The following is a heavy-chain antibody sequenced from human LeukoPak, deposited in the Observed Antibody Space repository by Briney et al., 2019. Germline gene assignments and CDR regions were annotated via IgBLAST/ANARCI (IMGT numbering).Heavy chain of an antibody. V-gene: IGHV1-8*01. J-gene: IGHJ5*02. D-gene: IGHD5-18*01. CDR2: MNPNSGNT. CDR3: ARGLRGYSYDRGNWFDP. CDR1: GYTFTSYD. Sequence: ASVKVSCKASGYTFTSYDINWVRQATGQGLEWMGWMNPNSGNTGYAQKFQGRVTMTRNTSISIAYMELSSLRSEDTAVYYCARGLRGYSYDRGNWFDPWGQGTLVTVSS.